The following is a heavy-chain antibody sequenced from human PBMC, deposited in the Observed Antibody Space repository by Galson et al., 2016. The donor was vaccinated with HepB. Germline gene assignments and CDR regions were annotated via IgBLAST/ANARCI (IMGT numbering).Heavy chain of an antibody. J-gene: IGHJ3*01. CDR1: GFKFSNFW. CDR3: TRQEVTSYSDAFDL. V-gene: IGHV3-74*03. Sequence: SLRLSCAASGFKFSNFWMHWVRHVPGKGLLWVSRISSDGSFTTYADSVKGRFTVSRDNMRYTLFLKMDDLRAEDTATYFCTRQEVTSYSDAFDLWGQGKRVAVSS. D-gene: IGHD2-21*01. CDR2: ISSDGSFT.